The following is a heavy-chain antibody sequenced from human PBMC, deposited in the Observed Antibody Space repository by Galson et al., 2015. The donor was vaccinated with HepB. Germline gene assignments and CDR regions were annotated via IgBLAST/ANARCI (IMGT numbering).Heavy chain of an antibody. CDR3: ARDQRGSSSGIIYYYMDV. J-gene: IGHJ6*03. CDR2: IKQDGSEK. D-gene: IGHD6-6*01. V-gene: IGHV3-7*01. Sequence: SLRLSCAASGFTFSSYWMSWVRQAPGKGLEWVANIKQDGSEKYYVDSVKGRFTISRDNAKNSLYLQMNSLRAEDTAVYYCARDQRGSSSGIIYYYMDVWGKGTTVTVSS. CDR1: GFTFSSYW.